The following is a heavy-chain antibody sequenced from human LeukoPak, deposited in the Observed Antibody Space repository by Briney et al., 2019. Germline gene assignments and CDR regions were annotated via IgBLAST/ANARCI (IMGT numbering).Heavy chain of an antibody. CDR2: IYSGGST. Sequence: GGSLRLSCAASGYTVSSNYMSWVRQAPGKGLEWVSVIYSGGSTYYADSVKGRFTISRDNSKNTLYLQMNSLRAEDTAVYYCARGDYYDSSVYFDTFDYWGQGTLVTVSS. J-gene: IGHJ4*02. CDR3: ARGDYYDSSVYFDTFDY. V-gene: IGHV3-66*01. D-gene: IGHD3-22*01. CDR1: GYTVSSNY.